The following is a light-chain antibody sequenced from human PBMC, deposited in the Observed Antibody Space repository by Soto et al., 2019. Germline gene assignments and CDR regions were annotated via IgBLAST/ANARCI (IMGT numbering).Light chain of an antibody. CDR3: PQASTYPIT. CDR1: QSISSY. CDR2: AAS. V-gene: IGKV1-39*01. J-gene: IGKJ5*01. Sequence: DSQMTQSPSSLSSSVGDRVTITFRASQSISSYLNWYQQKPGKAPNLLIYAASSLQSGVPSRFSGSGSGTDFTLTISNLQPEDFATYYCPQASTYPITFGQGTRLEI.